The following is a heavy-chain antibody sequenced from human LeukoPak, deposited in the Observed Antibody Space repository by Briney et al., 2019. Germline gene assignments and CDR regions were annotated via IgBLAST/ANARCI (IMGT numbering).Heavy chain of an antibody. D-gene: IGHD6-13*01. CDR3: SRSSAAAGAVGY. J-gene: IGHJ4*02. V-gene: IGHV1-2*02. CDR1: GYSFTAHY. CDR2: INPNTGGT. Sequence: GASVTVSCKASGYSFTAHYIHWVRQAPGQGLEWMGSINPNTGGTNYAEKFQGRVTMTSDTSTTTAYMGLSSLSSDDTAVYFCSRSSAAAGAVGYWGQGTLVTVSS.